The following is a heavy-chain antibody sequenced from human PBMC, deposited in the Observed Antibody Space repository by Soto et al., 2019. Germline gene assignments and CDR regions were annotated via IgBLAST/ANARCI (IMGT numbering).Heavy chain of an antibody. Sequence: SQTLSLTCGISGDSVSSDSADWNWIRQSPSRGLEWLGRTYYRSKWYNDYAVSVKSRIIIKADTSRNQFSLQLNSVTPEDTAVYYCERDLSGMDVWGQGTTVTVSS. V-gene: IGHV6-1*01. J-gene: IGHJ6*02. CDR2: TYYRSKWYN. CDR3: ERDLSGMDV. CDR1: GDSVSSDSAD. D-gene: IGHD3-16*02.